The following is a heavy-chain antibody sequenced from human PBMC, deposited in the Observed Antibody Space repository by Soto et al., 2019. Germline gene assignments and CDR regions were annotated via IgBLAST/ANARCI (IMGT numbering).Heavy chain of an antibody. CDR3: AKGVPGIAVAGTGYFQH. CDR1: GFTFSSYA. Sequence: EVQLLESGGGLVQPGGSLRLSCAASGFTFSSYAMSWVRQAPGKGLGWGSGISGSGDSTYYADSVKGRFTISRDNSKNTLYLQMNSLRAEDTAVYYCAKGVPGIAVAGTGYFQHWGQGTLVTVSS. V-gene: IGHV3-23*01. D-gene: IGHD6-19*01. J-gene: IGHJ1*01. CDR2: ISGSGDST.